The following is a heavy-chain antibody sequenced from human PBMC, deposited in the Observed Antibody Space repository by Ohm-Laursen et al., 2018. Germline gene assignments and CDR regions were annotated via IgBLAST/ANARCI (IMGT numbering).Heavy chain of an antibody. V-gene: IGHV4-59*01. D-gene: IGHD6-13*01. CDR2: IYYSGST. Sequence: GTLSLTCTVSGGSISSYYWSWIRQPPGKGLEWIGYIYYSGSTNYNPSLKSRVTISVDTSKNQFSLKLSSVTAADTAVYYRARSRSNGDFDYWGQGTLVTVSS. CDR1: GGSISSYY. J-gene: IGHJ4*02. CDR3: ARSRSNGDFDY.